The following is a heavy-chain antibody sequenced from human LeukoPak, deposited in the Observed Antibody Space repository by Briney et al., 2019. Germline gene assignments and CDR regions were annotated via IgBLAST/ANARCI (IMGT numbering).Heavy chain of an antibody. D-gene: IGHD2-2*01. J-gene: IGHJ6*02. CDR1: GGSISSGTHY. V-gene: IGHV4-31*11. CDR2: IYNTGSA. Sequence: PSETLSLTCAVSGGSISSGTHYWNWIRQHPGQGLEWIGHIYNTGSAYYNPSLMSRVSISIDASENQFSLKLSSVTAADTAVYYCASTHCASPSCYSYYYSGLDVWGQGTTVIVSS. CDR3: ASTHCASPSCYSYYYSGLDV.